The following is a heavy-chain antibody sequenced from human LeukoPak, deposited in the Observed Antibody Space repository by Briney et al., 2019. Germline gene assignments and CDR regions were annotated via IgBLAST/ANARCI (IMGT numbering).Heavy chain of an antibody. CDR2: IRYDGSNK. D-gene: IGHD5-24*01. Sequence: GGSLRLSCAASGFTFSSYGMHWVRQAPGKGLQWVAYIRYDGSNKYYADSVKGRFTISRDNSKNTLYLQMNSLRAEDTAAYYCAKVATTEMATITSDYWGQGTLVTVSS. V-gene: IGHV3-30*02. CDR1: GFTFSSYG. CDR3: AKVATTEMATITSDY. J-gene: IGHJ4*02.